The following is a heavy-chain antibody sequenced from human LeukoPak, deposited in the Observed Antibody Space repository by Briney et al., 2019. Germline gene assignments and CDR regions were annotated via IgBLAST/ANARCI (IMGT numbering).Heavy chain of an antibody. Sequence: SVKVSCKASGGTFSSYTISWVRQAPGQGLEWMGRIIPILGIANYAQKFQGRVTITADKSTSTAYMELSSLRSEDTAVYYCARDLGITGKRGSWFDPWGQGTLVTVSS. V-gene: IGHV1-69*04. D-gene: IGHD1-20*01. J-gene: IGHJ5*02. CDR1: GGTFSSYT. CDR2: IIPILGIA. CDR3: ARDLGITGKRGSWFDP.